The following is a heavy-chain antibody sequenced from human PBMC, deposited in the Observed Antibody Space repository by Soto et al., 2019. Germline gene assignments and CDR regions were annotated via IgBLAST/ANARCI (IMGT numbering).Heavy chain of an antibody. CDR1: GGSISSSSYY. CDR2: IYYSGST. CDR3: ARDKITGLFDY. D-gene: IGHD2-8*02. Sequence: PSEILSLTCTVSGGSISSSSYYWGWIRQPPGKGLEWIGSIYYSGSTYYNPSLKSRVTISVDTSKNQFSLKLTSVTAADTAVYYCARDKITGLFDYWGQGTLVTAPQ. V-gene: IGHV4-39*07. J-gene: IGHJ4*02.